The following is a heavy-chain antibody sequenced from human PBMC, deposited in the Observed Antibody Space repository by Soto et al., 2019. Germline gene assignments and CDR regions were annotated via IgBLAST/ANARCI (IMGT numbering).Heavy chain of an antibody. V-gene: IGHV1-46*01. CDR3: ARYRIPYGMDV. CDR1: GYTFTSYY. Sequence: ASVKVSCKASGYTFTSYYMHWVRQAPGQGLEWMGIINPSGGSTSYAQKFQGGVTMTRDTSTSTVYMELSSLRSEDTAVYYCARYRIPYGMDVWGQGTTVTVSS. D-gene: IGHD1-1*01. J-gene: IGHJ6*02. CDR2: INPSGGST.